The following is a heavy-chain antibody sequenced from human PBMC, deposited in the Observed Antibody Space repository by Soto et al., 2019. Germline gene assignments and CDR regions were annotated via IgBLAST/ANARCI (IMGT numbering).Heavy chain of an antibody. CDR2: IYYSGSA. J-gene: IGHJ4*02. CDR1: GGSISSGGYY. V-gene: IGHV4-30-4*01. D-gene: IGHD2-15*01. CDR3: ARYCSGGSCYEGRSSLFDY. Sequence: QVQLQESGPGLVKPSQTLSLTCTVSGGSISSGGYYWSWIRQPAGKGLEWIGYIYYSGSAYYNPSIKGLVTISVDTTKYQLSLKRSSVTAADTAEYYCARYCSGGSCYEGRSSLFDYWVQGTLVTVSS.